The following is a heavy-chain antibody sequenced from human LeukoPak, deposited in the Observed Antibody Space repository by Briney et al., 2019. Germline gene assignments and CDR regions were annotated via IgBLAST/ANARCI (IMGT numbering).Heavy chain of an antibody. V-gene: IGHV1-69*04. CDR1: GGTFSSYT. D-gene: IGHD2-2*01. J-gene: IGHJ4*02. CDR3: ARDRRYCSSTSCSETFDY. Sequence: SVKVSRKASGGTFSSYTISWVRQAPGQGLEWMGRIIPILGIANYAQKFQGRVTITADKSTSTAYMELSSLRSEDTAVYYCARDRRYCSSTSCSETFDYWGQGTLVTVSS. CDR2: IIPILGIA.